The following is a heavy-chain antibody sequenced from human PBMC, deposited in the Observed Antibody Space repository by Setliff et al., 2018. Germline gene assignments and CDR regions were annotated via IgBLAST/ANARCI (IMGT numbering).Heavy chain of an antibody. CDR2: ISHSGST. CDR3: AGGRRYDYGWDFDY. D-gene: IGHD4-17*01. V-gene: IGHV4-38-2*01. J-gene: IGHJ4*02. Sequence: SETLSLTCAVSGYSISSGHYWGGIRQPPVKGLEWIGSISHSGSTYYNPSLRSRVTISLDTSKNQFSPKLTSVTAADTAVYYCAGGRRYDYGWDFDYWGQGTLVTVSS. CDR1: GYSISSGHY.